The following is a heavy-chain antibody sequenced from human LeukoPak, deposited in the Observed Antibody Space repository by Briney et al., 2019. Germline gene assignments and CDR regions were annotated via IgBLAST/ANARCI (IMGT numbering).Heavy chain of an antibody. CDR2: IYHTGNA. CDR1: GGSIDSAAW. CDR3: ASYSYYYDSSGYQFNWFDP. Sequence: SGTLSLTCNVSGGSIDSAAWWNWVRQPPGKGLEWIGEIYHTGNANYDPSLKSRVTISVDKSKNQFSLKLSSVTAADTAVYYCASYSYYYDSSGYQFNWFDPWGQGTLVTVSS. D-gene: IGHD3-22*01. J-gene: IGHJ5*02. V-gene: IGHV4-4*02.